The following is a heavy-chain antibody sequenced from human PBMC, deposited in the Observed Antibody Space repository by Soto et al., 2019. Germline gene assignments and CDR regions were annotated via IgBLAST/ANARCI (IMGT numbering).Heavy chain of an antibody. D-gene: IGHD3-10*01. CDR3: AKWGSGSHYYYYGMDV. J-gene: IGHJ6*02. CDR2: ISGSGGST. CDR1: GFTFSSYA. Sequence: GGSLRLSCAASGFTFSSYAMSWVRQAPGKGLEWVSAISGSGGSTYYADSVKGRFTISRDNSKNTLYLQMNSLRAEDTAVYYCAKWGSGSHYYYYGMDVWGQGTTVTVSS. V-gene: IGHV3-23*01.